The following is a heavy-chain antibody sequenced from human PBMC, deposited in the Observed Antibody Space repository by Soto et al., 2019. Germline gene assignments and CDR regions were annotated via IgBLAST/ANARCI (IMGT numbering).Heavy chain of an antibody. J-gene: IGHJ6*02. V-gene: IGHV5-10-1*01. CDR1: GYSFTSYW. D-gene: IGHD3-10*01. CDR2: IDPSYSYT. Sequence: PGESLKISCKGSGYSFTSYWISWVRQMPGKGLEWMGRIDPSYSYTNYSPSFQGHVTISADKSISTAYLQWSSLKASDTAMYYCASPTMVRGVCYYYGMDVWGQGTTVTVS. CDR3: ASPTMVRGVCYYYGMDV.